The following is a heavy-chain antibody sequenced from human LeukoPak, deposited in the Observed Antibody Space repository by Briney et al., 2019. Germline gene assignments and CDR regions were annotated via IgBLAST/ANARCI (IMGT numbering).Heavy chain of an antibody. D-gene: IGHD1-26*01. CDR1: GYSFTSYW. J-gene: IGHJ4*02. CDR3: ARETSGSYFDY. Sequence: GESLKISCKGSGYSFTSYWIGWVRQAPGQGLEWMGVINPSGGGTSYTQKFQGRVTMTRDTSTSTVYMELRSLRSEDTAVYYCARETSGSYFDYWGQGTLVTVSS. V-gene: IGHV1-46*01. CDR2: INPSGGGT.